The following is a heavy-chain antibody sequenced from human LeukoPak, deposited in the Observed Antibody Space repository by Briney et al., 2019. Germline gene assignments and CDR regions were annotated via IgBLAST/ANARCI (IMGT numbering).Heavy chain of an antibody. Sequence: SGPTLVKPTQTLTLTCTFSGFPLSTSGVGVGWIRQPPGKALEWLALIYWDDDKRYSPSLKSRLAITKDTSKNQVVPTMTNMDPVDTATYYCAHRGRTSGYYRVFDYWGQGTLVTVSS. CDR3: AHRGRTSGYYRVFDY. V-gene: IGHV2-5*02. D-gene: IGHD3-22*01. J-gene: IGHJ4*02. CDR2: IYWDDDK. CDR1: GFPLSTSGVG.